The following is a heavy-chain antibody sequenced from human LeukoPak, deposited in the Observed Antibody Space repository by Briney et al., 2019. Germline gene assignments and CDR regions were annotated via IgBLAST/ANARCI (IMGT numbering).Heavy chain of an antibody. CDR1: GDSITAYY. D-gene: IGHD1-26*01. V-gene: IGHV4-59*08. CDR3: AKYGGSPANYLDY. Sequence: SEPLSLTCTVSGDSITAYYWSWVRQPTGKGLEWIDFNHHTGSINYNLSLKSRVTISMDVSKGQFSLHVNSVTAADTAVYYCAKYGGSPANYLDYWGRGTLVTVSS. J-gene: IGHJ4*02. CDR2: NHHTGSI.